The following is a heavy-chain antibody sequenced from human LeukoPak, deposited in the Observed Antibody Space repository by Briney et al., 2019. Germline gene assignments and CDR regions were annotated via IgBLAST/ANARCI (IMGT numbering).Heavy chain of an antibody. Sequence: PGGSLRLSCTVSGFTLSTYSLNWVRRAPGKGLEWVSLMTNSRSYYADSVKGRFTISRDNAKNSLDLVMSSLRVDDTAVYYCARDWEDYGGPDYFDYWGQGTLVTVSS. J-gene: IGHJ4*02. CDR2: MTNSRSY. D-gene: IGHD4-17*01. CDR3: ARDWEDYGGPDYFDY. V-gene: IGHV3-21*01. CDR1: GFTLSTYS.